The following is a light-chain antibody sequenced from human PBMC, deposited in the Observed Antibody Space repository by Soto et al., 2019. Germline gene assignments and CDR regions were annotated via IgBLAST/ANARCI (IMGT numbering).Light chain of an antibody. Sequence: DIPMTQSPSTLSVSVGDRVTITCRASQSISSWLAWYQQKPGKAPNLLIYKASSLESGVPSRFSGSGSGTEFTLTISSLQPDDFATYYCQQYNSDSTFGQGTKVEIK. V-gene: IGKV1-5*03. CDR3: QQYNSDST. CDR1: QSISSW. CDR2: KAS. J-gene: IGKJ1*01.